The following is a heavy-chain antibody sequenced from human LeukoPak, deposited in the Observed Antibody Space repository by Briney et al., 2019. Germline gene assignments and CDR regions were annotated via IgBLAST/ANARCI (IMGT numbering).Heavy chain of an antibody. V-gene: IGHV3-33*01. D-gene: IGHD5-24*01. CDR1: GFTFSSYG. CDR3: ARDNVGGRGLDY. J-gene: IGHJ4*02. CDR2: IWYDGSNK. Sequence: GRSLRLSCAASGFTFSSYGMHWVRQAPGKGLEWVAVIWYDGSNKYYADSVKGRFTISRDNSKNTLYLHMNSLRAEDTAVYYCARDNVGGRGLDYWGQGTLVTVSS.